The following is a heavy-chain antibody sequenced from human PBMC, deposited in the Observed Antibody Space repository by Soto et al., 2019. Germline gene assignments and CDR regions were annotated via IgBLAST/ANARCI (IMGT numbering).Heavy chain of an antibody. J-gene: IGHJ4*02. CDR1: GFIISDYW. Sequence: EVQMVESGGGLVQPGGSLRLSCAASGFIISDYWMSWFRQAPGKGLEWVGNINEDGSEENYVDSVKGRFTISRDNARNSLYLQMNSLRVEDTAVYYCCHTWVGGQGALVTVSS. D-gene: IGHD1-26*01. CDR2: INEDGSEE. CDR3: CHTWV. V-gene: IGHV3-7*01.